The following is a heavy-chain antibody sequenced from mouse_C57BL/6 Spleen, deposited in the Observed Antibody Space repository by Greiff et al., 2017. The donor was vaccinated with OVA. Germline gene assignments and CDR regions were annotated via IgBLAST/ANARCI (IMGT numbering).Heavy chain of an antibody. D-gene: IGHD2-4*01. J-gene: IGHJ2*01. CDR3: ARGDYDAPYFDY. V-gene: IGHV1-26*01. Sequence: EVKLQQSGPELVKPGASVKISCKASGYTFTDYYMNWVKQSHGKSLEWIGDINPNNGGTSYNQKFKGKATLTVDKSSSTAYMELRSLTSEDSAVYYCARGDYDAPYFDYWGQGTTLTVSS. CDR2: INPNNGGT. CDR1: GYTFTDYY.